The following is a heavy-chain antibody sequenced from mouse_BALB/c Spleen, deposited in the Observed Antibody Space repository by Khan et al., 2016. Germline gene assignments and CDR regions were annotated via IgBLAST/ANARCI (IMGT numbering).Heavy chain of an antibody. Sequence: EVELVASGGGLVQPGGSLRLSCATSGFTFTDYYMSWVRQPPGKALEWLGFIRNKANGYTTEYSASVKGRFTSSRDNSQSILYLQMNTLRTEDSATYYCARAYYGYAYYFEYWCQGTTLTVSS. J-gene: IGHJ2*01. CDR3: ARAYYGYAYYFEY. CDR2: IRNKANGYTT. D-gene: IGHD1-2*01. V-gene: IGHV7-3*02. CDR1: GFTFTDYY.